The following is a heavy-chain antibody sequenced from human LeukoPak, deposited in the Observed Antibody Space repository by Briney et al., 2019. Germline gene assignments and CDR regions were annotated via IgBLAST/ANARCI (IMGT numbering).Heavy chain of an antibody. CDR2: IKQDGSEK. D-gene: IGHD3-3*01. CDR3: ARKGRFLGY. V-gene: IGHV3-7*01. CDR1: GFTFSSCW. Sequence: PGGSLRLSCAASGFTFSSCWMSWVRQAPGKGLEWVANIKQDGSEKYYVDSVKGRFTISRDNARNSLYLQMNSLRAEDTAVYYCARKGRFLGYWGQGTLVTVSS. J-gene: IGHJ4*02.